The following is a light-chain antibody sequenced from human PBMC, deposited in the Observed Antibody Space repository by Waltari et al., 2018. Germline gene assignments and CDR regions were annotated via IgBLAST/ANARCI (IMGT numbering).Light chain of an antibody. CDR1: QDIKKY. J-gene: IGKJ4*01. V-gene: IGKV1-33*01. CDR2: DAS. Sequence: DIQMTQSPSSLSASVGDRVTITCQASQDIKKYLSWYQQKPGKAPNLLIYDASKLQTGVPSRFSGSGSGTDCTLTISRLQPEDIATYYCQKYDKLPLTYGGGTKGEIK. CDR3: QKYDKLPLT.